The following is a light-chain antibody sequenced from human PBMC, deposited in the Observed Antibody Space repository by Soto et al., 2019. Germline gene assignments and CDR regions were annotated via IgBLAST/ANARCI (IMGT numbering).Light chain of an antibody. CDR1: QSVLHTSNNKNY. CDR3: QQYYSAPWT. J-gene: IGKJ1*01. V-gene: IGKV4-1*01. CDR2: WAS. Sequence: DIVMTQSPDSLPVSLGERATINCKSSQSVLHTSNNKNYLAWFQQKPGQPPRLLIYWASTRGSGVPDRVSGSGSGSDFTLTISSLQAEDVAVYSCQQYYSAPWTFGQGTRVEIK.